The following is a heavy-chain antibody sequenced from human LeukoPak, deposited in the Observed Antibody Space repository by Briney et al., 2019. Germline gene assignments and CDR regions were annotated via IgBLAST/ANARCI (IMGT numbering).Heavy chain of an antibody. CDR2: IYDSGST. CDR3: AREGRGYYDSSGYPSLQDAFDI. J-gene: IGHJ3*02. Sequence: SETLSLTCTVSGGSISSYYWSWIRQPPGKGLEWIGYIYDSGSTNYNPSLKSRVTISVDTSKNQFSLKLSSVTAADTAVYYCAREGRGYYDSSGYPSLQDAFDIWGQGTMVTVSS. V-gene: IGHV4-59*01. D-gene: IGHD3-22*01. CDR1: GGSISSYY.